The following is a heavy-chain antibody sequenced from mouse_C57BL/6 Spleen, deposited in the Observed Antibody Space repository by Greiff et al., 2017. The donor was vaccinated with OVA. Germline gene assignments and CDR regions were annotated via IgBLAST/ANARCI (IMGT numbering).Heavy chain of an antibody. CDR1: GYTFTSYW. Sequence: VQLQQSGAELVRPGSSVKLSCKASGYTFTSYWMHWVKQRPIQGLEWIGNIDPSDSETHYNQKFKDKATLTVDKSSSTAYMQLSSLTSEDSAVYYCARLGLGYYFDYWGQGTTLTVSS. CDR2: IDPSDSET. J-gene: IGHJ2*01. CDR3: ARLGLGYYFDY. D-gene: IGHD4-1*01. V-gene: IGHV1-52*01.